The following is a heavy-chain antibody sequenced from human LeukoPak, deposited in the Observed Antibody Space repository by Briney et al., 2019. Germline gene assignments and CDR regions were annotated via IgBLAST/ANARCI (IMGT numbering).Heavy chain of an antibody. V-gene: IGHV4-34*01. J-gene: IGHJ4*02. CDR1: GGSFSGYY. D-gene: IGHD3-10*01. CDR3: ARSPRGGSGSCDY. Sequence: SETLSLTCAVYGGSFSGYYWSWIRQPPGKGLEWIGEINHSGSTNYNPSLKSRVTISVDTSKNQFSLKLSSVTAADTAVYYCARSPRGGSGSCDYWGQGTLVTVSS. CDR2: INHSGST.